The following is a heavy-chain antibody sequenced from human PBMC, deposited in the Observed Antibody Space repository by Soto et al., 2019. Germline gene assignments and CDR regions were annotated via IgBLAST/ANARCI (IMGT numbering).Heavy chain of an antibody. V-gene: IGHV3-66*01. J-gene: IGHJ5*02. D-gene: IGHD4-17*01. CDR3: ARVNAYGDFQSPYNWFDP. CDR1: GFTVSSNY. CDR2: IYSGGST. Sequence: PGGSLRLSCSASGFTVSSNYMSWVRQAPGKGLEWVSLIYSGGSTYYADSVKGRFTISRDNSKNTLYLQMNSLRAEDTAVYYCARVNAYGDFQSPYNWFDPWGQGTLVTVSS.